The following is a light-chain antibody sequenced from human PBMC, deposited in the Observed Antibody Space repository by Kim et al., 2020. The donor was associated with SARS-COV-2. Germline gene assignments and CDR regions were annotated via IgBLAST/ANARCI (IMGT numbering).Light chain of an antibody. V-gene: IGKV3-15*01. CDR3: QQYNNWPRALT. Sequence: PGERATLSCRAGQSVTSNLAWYHQKPGQAPRLLIYGASPRATGIPARFSGSGSGTEFTLTISSLQSEDFAVYYCQQYNNWPRALTFGGGTKVDIK. J-gene: IGKJ4*01. CDR1: QSVTSN. CDR2: GAS.